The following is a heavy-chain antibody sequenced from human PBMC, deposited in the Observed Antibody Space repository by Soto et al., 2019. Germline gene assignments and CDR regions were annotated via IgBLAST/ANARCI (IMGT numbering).Heavy chain of an antibody. J-gene: IGHJ5*02. CDR3: ARITLSIAAAGKIRFDP. CDR2: IFSNDEK. CDR1: GFSLSNARMG. D-gene: IGHD6-13*01. V-gene: IGHV2-26*01. Sequence: SGPTLVNPTAPLTLTCTVSGFSLSNARMGVSWIRQPPGKALEWLAHIFSNDEKSYSTSLKSRLTISKDTSKSQVVLTMTNMDPVDTATYYCARITLSIAAAGKIRFDPWGQGTLVTVSS.